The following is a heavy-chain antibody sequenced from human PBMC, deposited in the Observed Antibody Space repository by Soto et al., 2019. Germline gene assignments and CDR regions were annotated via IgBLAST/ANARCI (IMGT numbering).Heavy chain of an antibody. CDR3: ARVGTLREVPYPFEY. V-gene: IGHV1-18*01. CDR1: GYTFSTYG. CDR2: ISAYNHYT. J-gene: IGHJ4*02. D-gene: IGHD3-16*01. Sequence: QVDLVQSGPEVRKPGASVNVSCKASGYTFSTYGISWVRQAPGQGLEWMGWISAYNHYTNYAQKFQGRVTMTTDTSTNTAYMELRSLRSGDTAMYFCARVGTLREVPYPFEYWGQGTLVTVSS.